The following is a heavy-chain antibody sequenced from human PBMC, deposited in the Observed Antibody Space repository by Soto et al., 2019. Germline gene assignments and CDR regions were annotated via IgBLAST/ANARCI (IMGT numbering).Heavy chain of an antibody. CDR2: ISSSSSTI. D-gene: IGHD3-16*02. V-gene: IGHV3-48*02. CDR1: GFTFSSYS. Sequence: EVQLVESGGGLVQPGGSLRLSCAASGFTFSSYSMNWVRQAPGKGLEWVSYISSSSSTIYYADSVKGRFTISRDNAKNLLHQQMHSLRDEDTAVYYCAVGECDYLWGSHRPYNRSDPWGQGTLATVSS. J-gene: IGHJ5*02. CDR3: AVGECDYLWGSHRPYNRSDP.